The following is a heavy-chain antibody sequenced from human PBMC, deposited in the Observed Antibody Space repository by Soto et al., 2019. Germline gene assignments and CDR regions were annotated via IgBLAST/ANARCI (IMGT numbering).Heavy chain of an antibody. CDR2: IYYSGST. Sequence: SETLSLTCTVSGGSISSGGYYWSWIRQHPGKGLEWIGYIYYSGSTYYNPSLKSRVTISVDTSKNQFSLKLSSVTAADTAVYYCARQLSSGYFVDYWGQGTLVTVSS. J-gene: IGHJ4*02. CDR3: ARQLSSGYFVDY. V-gene: IGHV4-31*03. CDR1: GGSISSGGYY. D-gene: IGHD3-22*01.